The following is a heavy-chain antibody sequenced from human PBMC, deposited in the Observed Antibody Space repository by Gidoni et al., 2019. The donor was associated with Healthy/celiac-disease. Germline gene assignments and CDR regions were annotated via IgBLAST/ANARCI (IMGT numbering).Heavy chain of an antibody. CDR1: GFTFSSYG. CDR2: ISYDGSNK. CDR3: AKVRKRWLQPYDAFDI. V-gene: IGHV3-30*18. D-gene: IGHD5-12*01. J-gene: IGHJ3*02. Sequence: QVQLVESGGGVVQPGRSLRLSCAASGFTFSSYGMHWVRQAPGKGLEWVAVISYDGSNKYYADSVKGRFTISRDNSKNTLYLQMNSLRAEDTAVYYCAKVRKRWLQPYDAFDIWGQGTMVTVSS.